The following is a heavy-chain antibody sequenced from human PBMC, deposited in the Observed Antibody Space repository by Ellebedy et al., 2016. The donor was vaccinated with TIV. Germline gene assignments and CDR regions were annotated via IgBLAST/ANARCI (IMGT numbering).Heavy chain of an antibody. CDR1: GFTFNSYA. V-gene: IGHV3-30-3*01. CDR2: IPSDGSGQ. D-gene: IGHD3-10*01. J-gene: IGHJ4*02. CDR3: ARGRGSGAWLIDY. Sequence: GESLKISCAASGFTFNSYAMHWVRQAPGKGLEWVAVIPSDGSGQHYRDSLKGRFTISRDNSKHTLYLQMNSLRVDDTAVYYCARGRGSGAWLIDYWGQGTLVSVSS.